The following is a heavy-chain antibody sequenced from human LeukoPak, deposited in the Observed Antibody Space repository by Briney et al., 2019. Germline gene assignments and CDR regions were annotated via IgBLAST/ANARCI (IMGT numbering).Heavy chain of an antibody. CDR2: IYHSGST. Sequence: PSETLSLTCTVSGGSISSGGYYWSWIRQPPGKGLEWIGYIYHSGSTYYNPSLKSRVTISVDRSKNQFSLKLSSVTAADTAVYYCARQSGYYTPGAHAFDIWGQGTMVTVSS. J-gene: IGHJ3*02. V-gene: IGHV4-30-2*01. CDR1: GGSISSGGYY. CDR3: ARQSGYYTPGAHAFDI. D-gene: IGHD3-3*01.